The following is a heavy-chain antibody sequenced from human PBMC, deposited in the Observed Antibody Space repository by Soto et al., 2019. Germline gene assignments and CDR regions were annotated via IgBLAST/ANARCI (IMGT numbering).Heavy chain of an antibody. Sequence: EVQLLESGGGLVQPGGSLRLSCAASGFTFTSYAMSWVRQAPGKGLEWVSGISSSGISTYYVDSVKGRFTISRDNSKNTLYLQMNSLRAEDTAVCYCAKLIGRYYFDYWGQGTLVTVSS. CDR2: ISSSGIST. V-gene: IGHV3-23*01. CDR3: AKLIGRYYFDY. CDR1: GFTFTSYA. J-gene: IGHJ4*02. D-gene: IGHD2-2*01.